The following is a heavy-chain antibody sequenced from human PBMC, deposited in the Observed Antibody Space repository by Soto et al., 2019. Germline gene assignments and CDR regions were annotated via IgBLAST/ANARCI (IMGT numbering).Heavy chain of an antibody. CDR2: INTDGSGT. CDR1: GFTFSSDW. CDR3: AKNSRLGELSLYAIDY. V-gene: IGHV3-74*01. Sequence: GWSLRLSCAASGFTFSSDWMHWVRQAPGKGLVWVSRINTDGSGTTYADSVKGRFTISRDNAKNMVYLQMNSLRAEDTAVYYCAKNSRLGELSLYAIDYWGQGT. D-gene: IGHD3-16*02. J-gene: IGHJ4*02.